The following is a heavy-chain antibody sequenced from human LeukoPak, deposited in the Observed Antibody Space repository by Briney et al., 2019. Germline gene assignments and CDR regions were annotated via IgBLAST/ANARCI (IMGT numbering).Heavy chain of an antibody. Sequence: ASVKVTCKASGYTFTGYYMHWVRQAPGQGLEWMGWINLNSGGTNYAQKFQGRVTMTRDTSISTAYMELSRLRSGDTAVYYCARSPDILTGENFDYWGQGTLVTVSS. V-gene: IGHV1-2*02. CDR1: GYTFTGYY. D-gene: IGHD3-9*01. J-gene: IGHJ4*02. CDR3: ARSPDILTGENFDY. CDR2: INLNSGGT.